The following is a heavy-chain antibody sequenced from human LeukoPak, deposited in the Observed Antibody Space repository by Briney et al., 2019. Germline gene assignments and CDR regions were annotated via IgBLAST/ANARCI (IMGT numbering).Heavy chain of an antibody. Sequence: GESLKISCKGSGYSFTSYWISWVRQMPGKGLEWMGRIDPSDSYTNYSPSFQGHVTISADKSISTAYLQWSSPKASDTAMYYCARRVSSSGWFDPWGQGTLVTVSS. J-gene: IGHJ5*02. CDR3: ARRVSSSGWFDP. V-gene: IGHV5-10-1*01. D-gene: IGHD6-6*01. CDR1: GYSFTSYW. CDR2: IDPSDSYT.